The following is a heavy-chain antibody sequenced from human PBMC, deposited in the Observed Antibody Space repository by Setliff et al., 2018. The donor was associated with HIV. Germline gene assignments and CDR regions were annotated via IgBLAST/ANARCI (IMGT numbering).Heavy chain of an antibody. CDR2: IKSKTDGGTT. CDR3: TRDRRGSNSWSGYNGGFDY. D-gene: IGHD3-3*01. V-gene: IGHV3-15*01. Sequence: GGSLRLSCGASGFTFSNYWMNWFRQAPGKGLEWVGRIKSKTDGGTTDYAAPVKGRFTMSRDDSKNTMYLQMNSLTTEDTAVYFCTRDRRGSNSWSGYNGGFDYWGQGTLVTVSS. CDR1: GFTFSNYW. J-gene: IGHJ4*02.